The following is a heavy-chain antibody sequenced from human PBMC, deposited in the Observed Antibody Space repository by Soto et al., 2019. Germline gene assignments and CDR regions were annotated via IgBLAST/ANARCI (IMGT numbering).Heavy chain of an antibody. V-gene: IGHV3-30*18. CDR1: GFTFSSYG. CDR3: AKEKASYWGGPNYYYYYGMDV. CDR2: ISYDGSNK. J-gene: IGHJ6*02. D-gene: IGHD3-16*01. Sequence: GGSLRLSCAASGFTFSSYGMHWVRQAPGKGLEWVAVISYDGSNKYYADSVKGRFTISRDNSKNTLYLQMNSLRAEDTAVYYCAKEKASYWGGPNYYYYYGMDVWGQGTTVTVSS.